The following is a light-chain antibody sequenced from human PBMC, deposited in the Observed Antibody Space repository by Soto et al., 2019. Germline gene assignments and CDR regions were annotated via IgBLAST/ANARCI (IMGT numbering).Light chain of an antibody. CDR2: EVT. V-gene: IGLV2-14*01. Sequence: SALPQPASVSGSPGQSITISRTGTSGDIGSYNRVSWYQQHPGKAPKLIIYEVTDRPSGVSNRFSGYKSGNTASLTISGIQAEDEAEYYCSSYTNITTRACVFGTGTKVTVL. J-gene: IGLJ1*01. CDR3: SSYTNITTRACV. CDR1: SGDIGSYNR.